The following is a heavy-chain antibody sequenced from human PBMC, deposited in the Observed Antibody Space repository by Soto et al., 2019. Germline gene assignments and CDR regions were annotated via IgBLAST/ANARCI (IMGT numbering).Heavy chain of an antibody. Sequence: ASVKVSCKASGYTFTGYYMHWVRQAPGQGLEWMGWINPNSGGTNYAQKFPGRVTMTRDTSISTAYMELSRLRSDDTAVYYCAREVRVYSSSWYYFDRWGQGTLVTVSS. CDR2: INPNSGGT. V-gene: IGHV1-2*02. CDR1: GYTFTGYY. CDR3: AREVRVYSSSWYYFDR. D-gene: IGHD6-13*01. J-gene: IGHJ4*02.